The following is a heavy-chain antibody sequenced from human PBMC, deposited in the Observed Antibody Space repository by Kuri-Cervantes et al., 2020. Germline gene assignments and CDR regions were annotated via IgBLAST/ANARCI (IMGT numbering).Heavy chain of an antibody. CDR1: GFSLSTSGVG. CDR3: VHRGQRGSWFDP. V-gene: IGHV2-5*02. J-gene: IGHJ5*02. Sequence: SGPTLVKPTQTLTLTCTFSGFSLSTSGVGVGWIRQPPGKALEWLALIFWDDIKRYSPSLKSRLSITKDTSKNHVVLVMTDMQPVDTATYCCVHRGQRGSWFDPWGQGTLVTVSS. CDR2: IFWDDIK. D-gene: IGHD2-15*01.